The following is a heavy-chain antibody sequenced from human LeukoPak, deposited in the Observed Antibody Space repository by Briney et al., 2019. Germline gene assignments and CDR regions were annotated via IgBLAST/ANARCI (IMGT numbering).Heavy chain of an antibody. CDR2: LNADGNSI. CDR3: AREGAAAAIDY. J-gene: IGHJ4*02. CDR1: GFTFSNYW. D-gene: IGHD6-13*01. Sequence: GGSLRLSCAASGFTFSNYWMHWVRQAPGKGLVWVSRLNADGNSITYADSVRGRFTISRDNAKNSLYLQMNSLRAEDTAVYYCAREGAAAAIDYWGQGTLVTVSS. V-gene: IGHV3-74*01.